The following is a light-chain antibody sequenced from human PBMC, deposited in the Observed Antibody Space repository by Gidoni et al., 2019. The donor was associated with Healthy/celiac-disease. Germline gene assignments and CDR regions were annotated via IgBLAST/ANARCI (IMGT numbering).Light chain of an antibody. CDR2: DNN. CDR1: SSNIGNNY. V-gene: IGLV1-51*01. J-gene: IGLJ1*01. Sequence: QSVLTQPPSVSAAPGQKVTISCSGSSSNIGNNYVSWYQQLPGTAPKLLLYDNNKRPSGIPDRFSGSKSGTSATLGITGLQTGDEADYYCGTWDSSLSAGDVFGTGTKVTVL. CDR3: GTWDSSLSAGDV.